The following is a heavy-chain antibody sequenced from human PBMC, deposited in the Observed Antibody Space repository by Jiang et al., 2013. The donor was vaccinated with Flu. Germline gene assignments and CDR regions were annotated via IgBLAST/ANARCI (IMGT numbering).Heavy chain of an antibody. V-gene: IGHV4-31*03. Sequence: GLVKPSQTLSLTCTVSGASISSSGYYWSWIRQRPGKGLEWIGYIYYSGSTYYNPSLKSRVTISVDTSKNQFSLRLSSLTAADTAVYYCARDHPGSGIARGYFDYWGQGTLVTVSS. D-gene: IGHD3-10*01. CDR3: ARDHPGSGIARGYFDY. J-gene: IGHJ4*02. CDR2: IYYSGST. CDR1: GASISSSGYY.